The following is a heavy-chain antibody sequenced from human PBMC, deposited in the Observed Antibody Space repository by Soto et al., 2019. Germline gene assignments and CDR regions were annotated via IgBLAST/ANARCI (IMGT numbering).Heavy chain of an antibody. J-gene: IGHJ4*02. CDR1: GYSISSSNW. Sequence: QVQLQESGPGLVKPSDTLSLTCAVSGYSISSSNWWGWIRQPPGKGLEWIGYIYYSGTTYYNPSLKRRVTMSVDTSKNQFSLKLTSVTVVDTAVYYCARREIQGPIDYWGQGTLVTVSS. V-gene: IGHV4-28*01. D-gene: IGHD1-26*01. CDR2: IYYSGTT. CDR3: ARREIQGPIDY.